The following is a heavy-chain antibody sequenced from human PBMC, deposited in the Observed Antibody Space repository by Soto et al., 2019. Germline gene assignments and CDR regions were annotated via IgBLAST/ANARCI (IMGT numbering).Heavy chain of an antibody. J-gene: IGHJ1*01. CDR2: IDWDYDK. CDR1: EFSLSTSGVC. Sequence: SGPTLVNPTQTLTLTCTFSEFSLSTSGVCVSWIRQPPGKALEWLARIDWDYDKYYNTSLKTRLTISKDTSKNQVVLIMTNMDPVDTATYYCARTAVAGNDEYIQHWGQGTLVTVSS. D-gene: IGHD6-19*01. CDR3: ARTAVAGNDEYIQH. V-gene: IGHV2-70*11.